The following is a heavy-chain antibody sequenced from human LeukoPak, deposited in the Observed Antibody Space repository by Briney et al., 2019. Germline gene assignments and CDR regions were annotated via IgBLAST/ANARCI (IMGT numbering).Heavy chain of an antibody. D-gene: IGHD5-18*01. V-gene: IGHV1-69*06. CDR3: ARVTQLWLKGDYYYMDV. CDR2: IIPIFGTA. J-gene: IGHJ6*03. Sequence: ASVKVSCKASGGTFSSYAISWVRQAPGQGLEWMGGIIPIFGTANYTQKFQGRVTITADKSTSTAYMELSSLRSEDTAVYYCARVTQLWLKGDYYYMDVWGKGTTVTVSS. CDR1: GGTFSSYA.